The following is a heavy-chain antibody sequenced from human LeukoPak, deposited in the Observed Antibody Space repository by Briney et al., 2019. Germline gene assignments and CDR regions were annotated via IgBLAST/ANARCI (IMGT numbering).Heavy chain of an antibody. D-gene: IGHD4-17*01. V-gene: IGHV3-21*01. Sequence: PGGSLRLSCAASGFTFSSYSMNWVRQAPGKGLEWASSISSSSSYIYYADSVKGRFTISRDNAKNSLYLQMNSLRAEDTAVYYCARDLDYGDPHDPWGQGTLVTVSS. CDR2: ISSSSSYI. J-gene: IGHJ5*02. CDR1: GFTFSSYS. CDR3: ARDLDYGDPHDP.